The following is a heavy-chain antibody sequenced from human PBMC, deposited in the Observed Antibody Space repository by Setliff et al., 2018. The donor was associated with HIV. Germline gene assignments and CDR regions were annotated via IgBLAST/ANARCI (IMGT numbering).Heavy chain of an antibody. Sequence: AGGSLRLSCAVSGFTFEDYGMSWVRQAPGKGLEWVSGINWNGGSTGYVDSVKGRFTISRDNAKNSLYLQMNSLRAEDMALYYCAKDPRAAVATICDYWGQGTLVTVSS. CDR3: AKDPRAAVATICDY. CDR1: GFTFEDYG. J-gene: IGHJ4*02. CDR2: INWNGGST. V-gene: IGHV3-20*04. D-gene: IGHD5-12*01.